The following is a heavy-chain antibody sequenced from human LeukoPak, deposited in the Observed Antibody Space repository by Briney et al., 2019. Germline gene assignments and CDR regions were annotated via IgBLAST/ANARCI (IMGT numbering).Heavy chain of an antibody. CDR1: GLTFSSYA. V-gene: IGHV3-30*04. J-gene: IGHJ6*02. D-gene: IGHD2-15*01. CDR2: ISYDGSNK. Sequence: GGSLRLSCAASGLTFSSYAMHWVRQAPGKGLEWVAVISYDGSNKYYADSVKGRFTISRDNSKNTLYLQMNSLRAEDTAVYYCARELPHCSGGSCYSSDYYYGMDVWGQGTTVTVSS. CDR3: ARELPHCSGGSCYSSDYYYGMDV.